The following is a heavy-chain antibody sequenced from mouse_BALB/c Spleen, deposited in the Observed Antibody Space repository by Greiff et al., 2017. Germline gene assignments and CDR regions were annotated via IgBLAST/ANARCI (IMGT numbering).Heavy chain of an antibody. CDR2: ISSGGGST. CDR1: GFAFSSYD. D-gene: IGHD2-4*01. Sequence: EVKVVESGGGLVKPGGSLKLSCAASGFAFSSYDMSWVRQTPEKRLEWVAYISSGGGSTYYPDTVKGRFTISRDNAKNTLYLQMSSLKSEDTAMYYCARGYYENAMDYWGQGTSVTVSS. CDR3: ARGYYENAMDY. V-gene: IGHV5-12-1*01. J-gene: IGHJ4*01.